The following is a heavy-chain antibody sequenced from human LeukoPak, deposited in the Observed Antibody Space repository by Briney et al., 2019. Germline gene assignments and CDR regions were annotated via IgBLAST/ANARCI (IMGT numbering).Heavy chain of an antibody. CDR3: ARESKYYYDSSGYHVIAFDI. D-gene: IGHD3-22*01. V-gene: IGHV4-34*01. J-gene: IGHJ3*02. Sequence: SETLSLTCAVYGGSFSGYYWSWIRQPPGKGLEWIGEINHSGSTNYNPSLKSRVTISVDTSKNQFSLKLSSVTAADTAVYYCARESKYYYDSSGYHVIAFDIWGQGTMVTVSS. CDR1: GGSFSGYY. CDR2: INHSGST.